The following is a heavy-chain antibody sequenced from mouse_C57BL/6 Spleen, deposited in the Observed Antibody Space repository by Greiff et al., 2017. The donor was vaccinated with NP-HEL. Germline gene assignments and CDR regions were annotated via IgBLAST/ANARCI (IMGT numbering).Heavy chain of an antibody. D-gene: IGHD2-1*01. Sequence: EVQLQQSGPGLVKPSQSLSLTCSVTGYSITSGYYWNWIRQFPGNKLEWMGYISYDGSNNYNPSLKNRISITRDTSKNQFFLKLNSVTTEDTATYYCARGRGNFLAYWGQGTLVTVSA. J-gene: IGHJ3*01. CDR2: ISYDGSN. CDR1: GYSITSGYY. CDR3: ARGRGNFLAY. V-gene: IGHV3-6*01.